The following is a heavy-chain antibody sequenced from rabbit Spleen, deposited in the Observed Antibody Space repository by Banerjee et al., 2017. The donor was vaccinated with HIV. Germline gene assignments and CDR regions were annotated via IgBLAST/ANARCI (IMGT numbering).Heavy chain of an antibody. J-gene: IGHJ4*01. D-gene: IGHD4-1*01. CDR3: AREGGILVAGAFNL. CDR1: GFDFSSNA. V-gene: IGHV1S47*01. CDR2: IVNGDGST. Sequence: QEQLKESGGGLVQPGGSLKLSCKASGFDFSSNAMCWVRQAPGKRPEWIACIVNGDGSTYYASWVNGRFSISRSTSLNTVTLQMTSLTAADTATYFCAREGGILVAGAFNLWGQGTLVTVS.